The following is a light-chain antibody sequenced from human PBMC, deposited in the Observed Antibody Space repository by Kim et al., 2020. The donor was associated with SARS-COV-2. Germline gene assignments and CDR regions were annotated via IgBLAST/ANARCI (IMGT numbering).Light chain of an antibody. CDR1: QSVATY. Sequence: PGQRATLSCRASQSVATYLAWYQQRPXQAPRLLIYDASKRATGIQARFRGSGSGKNFTHTIGTLEHEDSAVYYCQQRGTFGKGTRLEIK. CDR2: DAS. V-gene: IGKV3-11*01. J-gene: IGKJ5*01. CDR3: QQRGT.